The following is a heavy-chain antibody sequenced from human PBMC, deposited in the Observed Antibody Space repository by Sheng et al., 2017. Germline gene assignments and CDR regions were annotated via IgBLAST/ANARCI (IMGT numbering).Heavy chain of an antibody. Sequence: QVQLVQSGAEVKKPGASVKVSCKVSGYTLTELSMHWVRQAPGKGLEWMGGFDPEDGETIYAQKFQGRVTMTEDTSTDTAYMELSSLRSEDTAVYYCATARGGLGFNDFWSGYSPYYYYYGMDVWGQGP. CDR1: GYTLTELS. D-gene: IGHD3-3*01. CDR3: ATARGGLGFNDFWSGYSPYYYYYGMDV. CDR2: FDPEDGET. V-gene: IGHV1-24*01. J-gene: IGHJ6*02.